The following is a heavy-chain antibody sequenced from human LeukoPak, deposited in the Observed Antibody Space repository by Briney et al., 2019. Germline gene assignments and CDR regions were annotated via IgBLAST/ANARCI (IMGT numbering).Heavy chain of an antibody. CDR3: AKRLSYYYYYMDV. CDR1: GFTFSSYA. Sequence: GGSPRLSCAASGFTFSSYAMGWVRQAPGKGLEWVSAISGSGGSTYYADSVKGRFTISRDNSKNTLYLQMNSLRAEDTAVYYCAKRLSYYYYYMDVWGKGTTVTVSS. CDR2: ISGSGGST. J-gene: IGHJ6*03. D-gene: IGHD2-21*02. V-gene: IGHV3-23*01.